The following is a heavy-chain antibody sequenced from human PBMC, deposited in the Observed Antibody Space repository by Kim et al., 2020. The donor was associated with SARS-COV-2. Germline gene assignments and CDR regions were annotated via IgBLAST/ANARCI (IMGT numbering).Heavy chain of an antibody. CDR3: ARSLGYKNGYLYA. D-gene: IGHD5-12*01. CDR1: GGSYMGYF. CDR2: INHLGTS. J-gene: IGHJ5*02. V-gene: IGHV4-34*01. Sequence: SETLSLTCGVSGGSYMGYFWTWVRQPPGKGLEWLGEINHLGTSTYNPSLRSRVTISVDTSNNLFSLKLRSVTAADTGVYYCARSLGYKNGYLYAWGQGTLVTVSS.